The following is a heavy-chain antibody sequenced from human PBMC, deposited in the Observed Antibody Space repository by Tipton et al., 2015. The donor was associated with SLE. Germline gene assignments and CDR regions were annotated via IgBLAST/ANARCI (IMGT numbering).Heavy chain of an antibody. CDR2: IYYSGIT. D-gene: IGHD6-19*01. V-gene: IGHV4-39*07. Sequence: LRLSCSVSGGSISGSTYYWVWIRQPPGKGLEWLGSIYYSGITSYNPSLKSRVTISIDTSKNQFSLNLSSVTAADTAVYYCARDRSGGAGFDYWGQGTLVTVSS. J-gene: IGHJ4*02. CDR1: GGSISGSTYY. CDR3: ARDRSGGAGFDY.